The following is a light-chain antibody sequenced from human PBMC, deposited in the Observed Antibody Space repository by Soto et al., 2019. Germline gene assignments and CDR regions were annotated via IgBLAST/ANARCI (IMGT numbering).Light chain of an antibody. J-gene: IGKJ1*01. CDR1: QIISNW. V-gene: IGKV1-5*03. Sequence: DIQVTQSPSTLSASVGDSVTISCRASQIISNWLAWYQQKPGKAPKLLIYKASTLESGVPSRFSGSGSGTDFTLTISSLQPDDFATYYCQQYNTFLLTFGHGTRVDIK. CDR3: QQYNTFLLT. CDR2: KAS.